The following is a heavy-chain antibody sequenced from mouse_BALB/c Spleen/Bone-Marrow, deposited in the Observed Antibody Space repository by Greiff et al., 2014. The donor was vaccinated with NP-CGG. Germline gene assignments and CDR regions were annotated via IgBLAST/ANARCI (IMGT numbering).Heavy chain of an antibody. J-gene: IGHJ4*01. CDR2: INPFNGDT. CDR3: GRWGDGYYYAMDY. Sequence: EVQLQQSGPDLVKPGASVKLSCKASGYSSTGYFLNWVRQSHGKSLEWIGRINPFNGDTFYNQKFKGKATLTVGKSSTTAHMELLSLTSEDSAVYYCGRWGDGYYYAMDYWGQGTSVTVSS. D-gene: IGHD2-3*01. CDR1: GYSSTGYF. V-gene: IGHV1-37*01.